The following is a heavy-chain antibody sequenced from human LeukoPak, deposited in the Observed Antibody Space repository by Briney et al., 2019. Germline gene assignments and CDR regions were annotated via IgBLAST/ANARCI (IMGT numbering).Heavy chain of an antibody. CDR3: ARDAAPLRGVFDY. Sequence: GGSLRLSCAASGFTFSSYEMNWVRQAPGKGLEWVSYILNSGTTTYYADSVKGRFTISRDNAKSSLYLQMNSLRAEDTGVYYCARDAAPLRGVFDYWGQGALVTVSS. D-gene: IGHD3-10*01. CDR1: GFTFSSYE. CDR2: ILNSGTTT. J-gene: IGHJ4*02. V-gene: IGHV3-48*03.